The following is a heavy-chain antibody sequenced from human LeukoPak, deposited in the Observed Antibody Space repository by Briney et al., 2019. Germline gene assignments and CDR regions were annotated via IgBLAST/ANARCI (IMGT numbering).Heavy chain of an antibody. CDR1: RYTFTDYY. Sequence: ASVKVSCKVSRYTFTDYYMHWVQQAPGKGLEWMGLVDPEDGETIYAEKFQGRVTITADTSTDTAYMELSSLRSEDTAVYYCATDSNPRSGGDAFDIWGQGTMVTVSS. V-gene: IGHV1-69-2*01. CDR2: VDPEDGET. J-gene: IGHJ3*02. D-gene: IGHD3-16*01. CDR3: ATDSNPRSGGDAFDI.